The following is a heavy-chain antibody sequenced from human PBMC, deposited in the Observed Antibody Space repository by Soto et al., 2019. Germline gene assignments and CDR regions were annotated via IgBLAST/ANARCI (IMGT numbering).Heavy chain of an antibody. CDR3: TRRHGAAYAP. J-gene: IGHJ5*02. CDR1: GFLFNSYS. CDR2: ISSSGFDV. Sequence: EGQMVESGGGLVKPGGSLRLSCAASGFLFNSYSVTWVRQAPGKGLEWVSSISSSGFDVYYADSVKGRFSISRDNAKNSQYLQMNSLRVDDTAVYFCTRRHGAAYAPWGPGPVVTVSS. V-gene: IGHV3-21*06. D-gene: IGHD3-16*01.